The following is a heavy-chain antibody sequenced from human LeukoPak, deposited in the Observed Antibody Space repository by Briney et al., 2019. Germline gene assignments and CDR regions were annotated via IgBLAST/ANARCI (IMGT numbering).Heavy chain of an antibody. CDR3: ARARRAYDSSGYPLLYFDY. V-gene: IGHV4-59*01. Sequence: SETLSLTCTVSGGSISSYYWSWIRQPPGKGLERIGYIYYSGSTNYNPSLKSRVTISVDTSKNQFSLKLSSVTAADTAVYYCARARRAYDSSGYPLLYFDYWGQGTLVTVSS. D-gene: IGHD3-22*01. CDR1: GGSISSYY. J-gene: IGHJ4*02. CDR2: IYYSGST.